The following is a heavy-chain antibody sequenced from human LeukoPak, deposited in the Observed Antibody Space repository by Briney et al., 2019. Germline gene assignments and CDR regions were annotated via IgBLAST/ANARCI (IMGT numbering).Heavy chain of an antibody. CDR3: AKTHSYGYAFDY. CDR2: ISGSGGST. CDR1: GFTLSSYA. V-gene: IGHV3-23*01. J-gene: IGHJ4*02. Sequence: GGSLRLSCAASGFTLSSYAMSWVRQAPGKGLEWVSAISGSGGSTYYADSVKGRFTISRDNSENTLYLQMNSLRAEDTAVYYCAKTHSYGYAFDYWGQGTLVTVSS. D-gene: IGHD5-18*01.